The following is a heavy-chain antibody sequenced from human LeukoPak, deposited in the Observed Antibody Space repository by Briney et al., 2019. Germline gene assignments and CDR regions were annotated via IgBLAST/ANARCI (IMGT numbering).Heavy chain of an antibody. CDR2: INHSGST. D-gene: IGHD1-1*01. Sequence: PSETLSLTCAVYGGSFSGYYWSWIRQPPGKGLEWIGEINHSGSTNYNPSLKSRVTISVDTSKNQFSLKLSSVTAADTAVYYCASSRFSTEDYYYYMDVWGKGTTVTISS. J-gene: IGHJ6*03. CDR1: GGSFSGYY. CDR3: ASSRFSTEDYYYYMDV. V-gene: IGHV4-34*01.